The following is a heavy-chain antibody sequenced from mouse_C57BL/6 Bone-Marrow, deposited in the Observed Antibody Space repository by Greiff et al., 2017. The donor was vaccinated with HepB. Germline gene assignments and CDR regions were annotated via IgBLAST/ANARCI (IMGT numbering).Heavy chain of an antibody. CDR1: GFNIKDDY. D-gene: IGHD1-1*01. J-gene: IGHJ2*01. Sequence: EVKLMESGAELVRPGASVKLSCTASGFNIKDDYMHWVKQRPEQGLEWIGWIDPENGDTEYASKFQGKATITADPSSNTAYLQLSSLTSEDTAVYYGTTWGIITTGVAPFGYWGQGTTLTVSS. CDR2: IDPENGDT. V-gene: IGHV14-4*01. CDR3: TTWGIITTGVAPFGY.